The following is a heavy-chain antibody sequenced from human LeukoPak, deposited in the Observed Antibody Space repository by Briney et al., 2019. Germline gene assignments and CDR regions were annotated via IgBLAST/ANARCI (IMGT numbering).Heavy chain of an antibody. CDR3: ARAYSGRYSYYFDY. CDR2: IYYSGST. D-gene: IGHD1-26*01. CDR1: GGSISSYY. Sequence: PSETLSLTCTVSGGSISSYYWSWIRQPPGKGLEWIGYIYYSGSTDYNPSLKSRVTMSVDTSKNQFSLKLSSVTAADTAVYYCARAYSGRYSYYFDYWGQGTLVTVSS. J-gene: IGHJ4*02. V-gene: IGHV4-59*01.